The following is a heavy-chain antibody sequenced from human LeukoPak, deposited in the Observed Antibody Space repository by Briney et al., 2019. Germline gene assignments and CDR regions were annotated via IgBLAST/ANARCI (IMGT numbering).Heavy chain of an antibody. D-gene: IGHD2-15*01. CDR1: GDSVSFPY. CDR3: ARHPFATPFDR. J-gene: IGHJ5*02. V-gene: IGHV4-59*08. CDR2: VFHTGDS. Sequence: PSETLSLTCAVSGDSVSFPYWSWLRQPPGKGLEWIGYVFHTGDSNCNPSLKRRVTMSLDTSRNQLSLRLTSVTAADTAVYYCARHPFATPFDRWGRGTLVTVSS.